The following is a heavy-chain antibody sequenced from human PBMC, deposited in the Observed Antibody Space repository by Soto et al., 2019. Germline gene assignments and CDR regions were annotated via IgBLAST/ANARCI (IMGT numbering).Heavy chain of an antibody. J-gene: IGHJ4*02. Sequence: QVQLVQSGAEVKKPGASVKVSCKASGYTFTSWHILWVRQAPGQGLDWMGKINPSAGNTNYAQKCQGRVTMTRDTATSTAYMELSSLTSEDTAVYYCARARYDRSGHPYFDYWGQGTLVTVSS. CDR3: ARARYDRSGHPYFDY. V-gene: IGHV1-46*01. D-gene: IGHD3-22*01. CDR2: INPSAGNT. CDR1: GYTFTSWH.